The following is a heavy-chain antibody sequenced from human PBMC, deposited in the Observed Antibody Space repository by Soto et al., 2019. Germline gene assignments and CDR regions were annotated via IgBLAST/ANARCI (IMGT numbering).Heavy chain of an antibody. V-gene: IGHV1-69*13. J-gene: IGHJ4*02. Sequence: SVKVSCKASGGTFSSYEISWVRQAPGQGLEWMGGIIPIFGTANYAQKFQGRVTITADESTSTAYMELSSLRSEDTAVYYCAREGYEVGATAEAYYFDYWGQGTLVTVSS. CDR1: GGTFSSYE. CDR3: AREGYEVGATAEAYYFDY. D-gene: IGHD1-26*01. CDR2: IIPIFGTA.